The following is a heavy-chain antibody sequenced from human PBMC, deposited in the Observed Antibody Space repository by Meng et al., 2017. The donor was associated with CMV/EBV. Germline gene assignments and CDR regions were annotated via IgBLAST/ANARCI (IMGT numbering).Heavy chain of an antibody. D-gene: IGHD5-24*01. V-gene: IGHV3-33*06. CDR1: GFTFSSSG. CDR3: AKQITITNYYYYYAMDV. CDR2: IWSDGTSK. J-gene: IGHJ6*02. Sequence: GESLKISCAASGFTFSSSGLHWVRQAPGKGLEWVAVIWSDGTSKHYTDSVKGRFTIPRDNSKNTMYLQMNSLRAEDTAVYYCAKQITITNYYYYYAMDVWGQGTTVTVSS.